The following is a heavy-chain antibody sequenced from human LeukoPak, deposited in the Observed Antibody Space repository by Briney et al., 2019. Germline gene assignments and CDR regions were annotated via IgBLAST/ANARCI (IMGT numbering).Heavy chain of an antibody. D-gene: IGHD4-23*01. J-gene: IGHJ4*02. CDR2: IYYSGST. CDR1: GGSISSYY. V-gene: IGHV4-59*01. Sequence: TPSETLSLTCTVSGGSISSYYWSWIRQPPGKGLEWIGYIYYSGSTNYNPSLKSRVTISVDTSKNQFSLKLSSVTAADTAVYYCARFGGNSGFDYWGQGTLVTVSS. CDR3: ARFGGNSGFDY.